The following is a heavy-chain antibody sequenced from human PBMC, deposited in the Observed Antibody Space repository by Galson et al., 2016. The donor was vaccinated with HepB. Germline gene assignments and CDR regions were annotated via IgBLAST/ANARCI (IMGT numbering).Heavy chain of an antibody. J-gene: IGHJ4*02. CDR2: ISYDGSNK. CDR1: GFIFNSYG. Sequence: SLRLSCAASGFIFNSYGMHWVRQAPGKGLEWVAVISYDGSNKYYADSVKGRFTISRDNSKNTLYLQMNSIRAEDTALYSCAKDHGYFGSGGHHYWGQGTLVTVSS. D-gene: IGHD3-10*01. CDR3: AKDHGYFGSGGHHY. V-gene: IGHV3-30*18.